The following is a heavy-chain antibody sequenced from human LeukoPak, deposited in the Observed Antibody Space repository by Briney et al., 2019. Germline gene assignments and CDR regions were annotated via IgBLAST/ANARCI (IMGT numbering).Heavy chain of an antibody. J-gene: IGHJ4*02. V-gene: IGHV3-23*01. CDR3: ARGGGPYYFDY. CDR1: GFTFSSYA. CDR2: ISGSGGST. D-gene: IGHD3-16*01. Sequence: GGSLRLSCAASGFTFSSYAMSWVRQAPGKGLEWVSAISGSGGSTYYADSVKGRFTISRDNSKNTLYLQMNTLRAEDTAVYYCARGGGPYYFDYWGQGTLVTVSS.